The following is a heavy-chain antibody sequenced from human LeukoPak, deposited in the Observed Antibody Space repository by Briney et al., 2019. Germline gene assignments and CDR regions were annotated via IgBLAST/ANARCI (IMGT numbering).Heavy chain of an antibody. V-gene: IGHV3-48*01. CDR2: ISSSSSTI. Sequence: PGGSLRLSCAASGFTFSSYSMSWVRPAPGKGLEWVSYISSSSSTIYYADSVKSRFTISRDNAKNSLYLQMNSLRAEDTAVYYCARGSAYLTGYYYFDYWGQGTLVTVSS. J-gene: IGHJ4*02. CDR3: ARGSAYLTGYYYFDY. CDR1: GFTFSSYS. D-gene: IGHD3-9*01.